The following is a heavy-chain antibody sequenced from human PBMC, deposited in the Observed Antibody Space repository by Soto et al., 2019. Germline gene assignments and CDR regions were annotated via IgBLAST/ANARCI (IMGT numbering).Heavy chain of an antibody. J-gene: IGHJ6*02. V-gene: IGHV4-30-2*01. Sequence: SETLSLTCAVSGGSISSGGYSWSWIRQPPGKGLEWIGYMYHSGSTYYNPSLKSRVTISIDRSKNQFSLKLSSVTAADTAVYYCARLRWLQSSVRSYYYGMDVWGQGTTVTVSS. CDR1: GGSISSGGYS. CDR2: MYHSGST. D-gene: IGHD5-12*01. CDR3: ARLRWLQSSVRSYYYGMDV.